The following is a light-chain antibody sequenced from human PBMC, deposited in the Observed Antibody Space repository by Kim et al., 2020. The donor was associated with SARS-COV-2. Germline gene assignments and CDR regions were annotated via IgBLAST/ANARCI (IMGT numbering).Light chain of an antibody. CDR3: QVWDSSTYV. Sequence: SYELTQPLSVSVALGQTATITCGGNNIGTKNVHWYQQKPGQAPVVVIYRDNDRPSEIPERFSGSNSGSTATLTISRAQAGDETEYYCQVWDSSTYVFGTGTKVTVL. V-gene: IGLV3-9*01. CDR1: NIGTKN. CDR2: RDN. J-gene: IGLJ1*01.